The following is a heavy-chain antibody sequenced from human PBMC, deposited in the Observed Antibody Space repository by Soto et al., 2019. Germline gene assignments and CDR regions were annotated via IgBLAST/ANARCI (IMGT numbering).Heavy chain of an antibody. J-gene: IGHJ4*02. CDR1: GFTVSSNY. Sequence: GGSLRLSCAASGFTVSSNYMSWVRQAPGKGLEWVSIIYSGGSTYYADSVKGRFTISRDDSKNRVYLQVNSLRAEDTAVYYCARGVPYGQWGQGTLVTVSS. CDR2: IYSGGST. V-gene: IGHV3-53*01. CDR3: ARGVPYGQ. D-gene: IGHD3-10*01.